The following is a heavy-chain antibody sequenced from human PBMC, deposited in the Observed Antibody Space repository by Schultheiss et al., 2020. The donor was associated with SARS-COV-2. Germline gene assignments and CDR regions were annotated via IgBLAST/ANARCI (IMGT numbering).Heavy chain of an antibody. J-gene: IGHJ6*02. D-gene: IGHD2-15*01. Sequence: SLKISCAASGFTFEDYAMHWVRQAPGKGLEWVSGISWNSGSIGYADSVKGRFTISRDNAKNSLYLQMNSLRDEDTAVYYCANQDIVSPYGMDVWGQGTTVTVSS. CDR3: ANQDIVSPYGMDV. CDR1: GFTFEDYA. V-gene: IGHV3-9*01. CDR2: ISWNSGSI.